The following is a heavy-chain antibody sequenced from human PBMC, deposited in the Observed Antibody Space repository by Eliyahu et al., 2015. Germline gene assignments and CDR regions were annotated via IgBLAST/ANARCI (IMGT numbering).Heavy chain of an antibody. D-gene: IGHD6-6*01. CDR2: IRGSGATT. J-gene: IGHJ4*02. Sequence: QPGXSLRLSCVGXGFTFSSYXVTWXRQAPGKGLEWVLXIRGSGATTYHADSVKGRFTISRDNSKNTAYMQMNSLRAEDTGVYYCAKRYSTSSRSFDDWGQGTLVTVSS. V-gene: IGHV3-23*01. CDR1: GFTFSSYX. CDR3: AKRYSTSSRSFDD.